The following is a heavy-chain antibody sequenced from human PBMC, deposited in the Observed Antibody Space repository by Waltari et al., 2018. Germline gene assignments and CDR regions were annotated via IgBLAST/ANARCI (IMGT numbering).Heavy chain of an antibody. D-gene: IGHD5-12*01. CDR2: INTNTGNP. J-gene: IGHJ6*02. V-gene: IGHV7-4-1*02. Sequence: GLEWMGWINTNTGNPTYAQGFTGRFVFSLDTSVSTAYLQISSLKAEDTAVYYCARDKGEWLPLGYYYYGMDVWGQGTTVTVSS. CDR3: ARDKGEWLPLGYYYYGMDV.